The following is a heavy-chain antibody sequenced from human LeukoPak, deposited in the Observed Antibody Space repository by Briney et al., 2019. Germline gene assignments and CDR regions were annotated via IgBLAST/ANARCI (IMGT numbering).Heavy chain of an antibody. J-gene: IGHJ4*02. CDR1: GGSISSYY. D-gene: IGHD2-21*01. CDR3: ARTARLPDS. V-gene: IGHV4-4*09. Sequence: SETLSLTCTVSGGSISSYYWSWIRQPPGKGLECIGYVYFSGITNYNPSLKSRVTMSVDTFKNQLSLKLSSVTAADTAVYYCARTARLPDSWGQGTLVTVSS. CDR2: VYFSGIT.